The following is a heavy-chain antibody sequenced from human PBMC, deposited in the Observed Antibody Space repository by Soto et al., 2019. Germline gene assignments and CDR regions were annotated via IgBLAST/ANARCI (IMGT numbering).Heavy chain of an antibody. J-gene: IGHJ4*02. CDR3: ARDIVGYCSAVGSCFASFDY. Sequence: PGGSLRLSCAASGFTFSDYSMHWVRQAPGKGLEWVAVISYNGSNKYYADSVKGRFTISRDNSGNTLYLQMNSLRAEDTAVYYCARDIVGYCSAVGSCFASFDYWGQGTLVTVSS. CDR2: ISYNGSNK. CDR1: GFTFSDYS. D-gene: IGHD2-15*01. V-gene: IGHV3-30-3*01.